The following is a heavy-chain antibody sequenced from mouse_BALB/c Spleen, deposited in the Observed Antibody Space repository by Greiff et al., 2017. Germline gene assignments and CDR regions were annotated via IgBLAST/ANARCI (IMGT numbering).Heavy chain of an antibody. D-gene: IGHD2-12*01. CDR2: IDPANGNT. V-gene: IGHV14-3*02. J-gene: IGHJ3*01. CDR1: GFNIKDTY. Sequence: EVQLQQSGAELVKPGASVKLSCTASGFNIKDTYMHWVKQRPEQGLEWIGRIDPANGNTKYDPKFQGKATITADTSSNTAYLQLGSVTSEGAAVYYCARGERRFAYWGQGTLVTVSA. CDR3: ARGERRFAY.